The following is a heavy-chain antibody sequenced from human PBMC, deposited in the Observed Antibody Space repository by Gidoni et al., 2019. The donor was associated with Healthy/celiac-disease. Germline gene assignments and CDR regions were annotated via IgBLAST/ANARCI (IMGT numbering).Heavy chain of an antibody. CDR1: GFTFSAYY. CDR2: ISSSGSTI. Sequence: QVQLVESGGGLVKPGGSLRLSCAASGFTFSAYYMSWIRQAPGTGLEWVSYISSSGSTIYYADSVKGRFTISRDNAKNSLYLQMNSLRAEDTAVYYCARDRYYDFWSGYPHFDYWGQGTLVTVSS. J-gene: IGHJ4*02. CDR3: ARDRYYDFWSGYPHFDY. D-gene: IGHD3-3*01. V-gene: IGHV3-11*01.